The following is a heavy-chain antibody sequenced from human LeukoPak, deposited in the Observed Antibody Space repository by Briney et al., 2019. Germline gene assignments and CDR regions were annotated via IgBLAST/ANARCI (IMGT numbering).Heavy chain of an antibody. Sequence: SGPPLVKPTQTLTLTCTFSGFSLSTSGMRVSWIRQPPGTALEWLARIDWDDDKFYSTSLKTRLTVSKDTSKNQVVLTMTNMDPVDTATYYCARGRDFDAFDIWGQGTMVTVSS. V-gene: IGHV2-70*04. CDR1: GFSLSTSGMR. CDR2: IDWDDDK. D-gene: IGHD5-24*01. CDR3: ARGRDFDAFDI. J-gene: IGHJ3*02.